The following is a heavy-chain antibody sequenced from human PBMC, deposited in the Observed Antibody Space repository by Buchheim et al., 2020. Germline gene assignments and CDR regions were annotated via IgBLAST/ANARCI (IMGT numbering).Heavy chain of an antibody. CDR2: INHSGST. CDR1: GGSFSGYY. Sequence: QVQLQQWGAGLLKPSETLSLTCAVYGGSFSGYYWSWIRQPPGKGLEWIGEINHSGSTNYNPSLKSRFTISVDTSKNQFSLKLSSVTAADTAVYYCARLGLRVFRGWYFDLWGRGTL. D-gene: IGHD4-17*01. V-gene: IGHV4-34*01. J-gene: IGHJ2*01. CDR3: ARLGLRVFRGWYFDL.